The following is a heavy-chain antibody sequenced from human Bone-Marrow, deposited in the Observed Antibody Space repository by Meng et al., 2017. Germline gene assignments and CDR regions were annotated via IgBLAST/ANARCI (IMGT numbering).Heavy chain of an antibody. J-gene: IGHJ4*02. CDR3: ARDEDISTAGKLFGDS. CDR2: INPKSGDT. V-gene: IGHV1-2*06. D-gene: IGHD6-25*01. Sequence: ASVKVSCKPSGYNFPDYYIHWVRRAPGQGLEWMGRINPKSGDTHYAQKFQARVTMTGDTSISTAYMELSGLRSDDTAMYYCARDEDISTAGKLFGDSWGQGTLCNVSS. CDR1: GYNFPDYY.